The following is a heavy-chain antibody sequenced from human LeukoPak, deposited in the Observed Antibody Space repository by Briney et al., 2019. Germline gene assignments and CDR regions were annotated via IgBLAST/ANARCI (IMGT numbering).Heavy chain of an antibody. CDR2: INTNTGNP. CDR3: ARGDYGSGGFYYFDY. J-gene: IGHJ4*02. Sequence: ASVKVSCKASGYTFTNYAMNWVRQAPEQGLEWIGWINTNTGNPTYAQGFTGRFVFSLDTSVSTAYLQINSLKAEDTAVYYCARGDYGSGGFYYFDYWGQGTLVTVSS. CDR1: GYTFTNYA. D-gene: IGHD3-10*01. V-gene: IGHV7-4-1*02.